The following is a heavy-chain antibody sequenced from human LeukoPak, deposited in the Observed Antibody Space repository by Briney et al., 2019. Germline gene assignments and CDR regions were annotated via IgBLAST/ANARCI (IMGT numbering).Heavy chain of an antibody. J-gene: IGHJ4*02. D-gene: IGHD1-14*01. CDR3: ARGTGGRGALNFDY. Sequence: PSETLSLTCTVSGGSISSSSYYWGWIRQPPGKGLEWIGSIYYSGSTYYNPSLKSRVTISVDTSKNQFSLKLNSVTAADTAVYYCARGTGGRGALNFDYWGQGTLVTVSS. CDR1: GGSISSSSYY. V-gene: IGHV4-39*07. CDR2: IYYSGST.